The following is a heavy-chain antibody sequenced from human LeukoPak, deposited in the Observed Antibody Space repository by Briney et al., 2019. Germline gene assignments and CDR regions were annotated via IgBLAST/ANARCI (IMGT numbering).Heavy chain of an antibody. CDR1: GFPFSSYN. J-gene: IGHJ4*02. D-gene: IGHD2-15*01. CDR2: ISSGSYI. Sequence: KTGGSLRLSCAASGFPFSSYNLNWVRQAPGKGLEWVSSISSGSYIYYADSVKGRFTISRDNAKNSVYLQMNSLRAEDTAVYYCARGCCSGGSCYSGSYYWGQGTLVTVSS. CDR3: ARGCCSGGSCYSGSYY. V-gene: IGHV3-21*01.